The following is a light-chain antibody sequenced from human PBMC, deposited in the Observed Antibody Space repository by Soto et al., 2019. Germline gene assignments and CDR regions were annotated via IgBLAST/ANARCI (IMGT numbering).Light chain of an antibody. Sequence: AIRMTQSPSSLSASAGDRVAIACRASQDVGRYLAWYQQKPGQAPKLLIYGASTLQSGVPSRFSGGGSGPDFTLTISCLQSEDFATYDCQYYKNYPWTFGQGTKVEIK. CDR2: GAS. CDR1: QDVGRY. CDR3: QYYKNYPWT. J-gene: IGKJ1*01. V-gene: IGKV1-8*01.